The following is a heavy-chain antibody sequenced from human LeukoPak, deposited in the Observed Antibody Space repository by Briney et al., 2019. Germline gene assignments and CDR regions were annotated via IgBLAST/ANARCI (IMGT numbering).Heavy chain of an antibody. D-gene: IGHD3-3*01. CDR3: ARTLYYDFSDPLFDP. J-gene: IGHJ5*02. CDR1: GFTFSSYA. V-gene: IGHV3-23*01. Sequence: GGSLRLSCAASGFTFSSYAMSWVRQAPGKGLEWVSAISGSRGSTYYADSVKGRFTISRDNSKNTLYLQMNGLRAEDTAVYYCARTLYYDFSDPLFDPWGQGTLVTVSS. CDR2: ISGSRGST.